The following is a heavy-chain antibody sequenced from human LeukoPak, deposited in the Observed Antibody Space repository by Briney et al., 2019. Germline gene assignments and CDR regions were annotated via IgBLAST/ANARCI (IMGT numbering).Heavy chain of an antibody. Sequence: HPGGSLRLSCAASGFTFSSYAMSWIRQAPGKGLEWVSSISGRGDNTHYADSVKGRFTISRDNSKNTLYLQMNSLRVEDTAVYHCAKIGGNVVYWGQGTLVTVSS. D-gene: IGHD4-23*01. CDR2: ISGRGDNT. CDR1: GFTFSSYA. V-gene: IGHV3-23*01. J-gene: IGHJ4*02. CDR3: AKIGGNVVY.